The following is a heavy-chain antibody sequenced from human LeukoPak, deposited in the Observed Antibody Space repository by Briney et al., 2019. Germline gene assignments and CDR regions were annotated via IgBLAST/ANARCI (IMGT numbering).Heavy chain of an antibody. V-gene: IGHV1-8*02. D-gene: IGHD5-24*01. J-gene: IGHJ3*02. CDR1: GYTFTSYD. Sequence: ASVKVSCKASGYTFTSYDINWVRQAPGQGLEWMGWMNPDSGITGYAPKFRGRVTITSDTSINAVYMELSSLRSEDTAVYYCARVRDGYNDAYDIWGQGTMVTVSS. CDR3: ARVRDGYNDAYDI. CDR2: MNPDSGIT.